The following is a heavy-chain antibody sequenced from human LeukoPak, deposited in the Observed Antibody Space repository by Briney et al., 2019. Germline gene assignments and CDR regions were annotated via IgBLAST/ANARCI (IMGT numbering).Heavy chain of an antibody. J-gene: IGHJ4*02. CDR2: MNPNSGNT. D-gene: IGHD2-21*02. V-gene: IGHV1-8*01. CDR1: GYMFTSYD. CDR3: ARVFCSGGDCYRYFDY. Sequence: ASVKVSCEASGYMFTSYDINWVRQATGQGLEWMGWMNPNSGNTGFGQKFQGRVTMTRDTSISTAYMELSSLRSEDTAVYYCARVFCSGGDCYRYFDYWGQGTLVTVSS.